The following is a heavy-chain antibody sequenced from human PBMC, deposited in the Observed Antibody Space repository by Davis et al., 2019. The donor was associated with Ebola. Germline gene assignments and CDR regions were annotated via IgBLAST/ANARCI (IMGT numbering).Heavy chain of an antibody. CDR1: GGSFSGYY. CDR3: ARGTLTRPVWFDP. D-gene: IGHD4/OR15-4a*01. CDR2: INHSGST. V-gene: IGHV4-34*01. Sequence: SETLSLTCAVYGGSFSGYYWSWIRQPPGKGLEWIGEINHSGSTNSNPSLKSRVTISVDTSKNQFSLKLSSVTAADTAVYYCARGTLTRPVWFDPWGQGTLVTVSS. J-gene: IGHJ5*02.